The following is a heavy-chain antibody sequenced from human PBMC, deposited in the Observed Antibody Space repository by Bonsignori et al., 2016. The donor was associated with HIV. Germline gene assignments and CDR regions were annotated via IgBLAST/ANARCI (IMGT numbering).Heavy chain of an antibody. Sequence: GESLKISCAASGFTFSSYSMNWVRQAPGKGLEWVSYISSSSSTIYYADSVKGRFTISRDNAKNSLYLQMNSLRDEDTAVYYCARDLYGAAAAGGGGDYWGQGTLVTVSS. J-gene: IGHJ4*02. CDR2: ISSSSSTI. CDR1: GFTFSSYS. D-gene: IGHD6-13*01. CDR3: ARDLYGAAAAGGGGDY. V-gene: IGHV3-48*02.